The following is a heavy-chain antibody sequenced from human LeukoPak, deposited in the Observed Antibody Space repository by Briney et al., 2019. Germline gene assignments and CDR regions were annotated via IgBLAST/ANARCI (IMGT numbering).Heavy chain of an antibody. CDR1: GGSISSHY. D-gene: IGHD3-22*01. CDR2: IYYSGST. CDR3: ARVADSSGSPYFDY. V-gene: IGHV4-59*11. Sequence: SVTLSLTCTVSGGSISSHYWSWIRQPPGKGLEWIGYIYYSGSTNYNPSLKSRVTISVDTSKNQFSLKLSSVTAADTAVYYCARVADSSGSPYFDYWGQGTLVTVSS. J-gene: IGHJ4*02.